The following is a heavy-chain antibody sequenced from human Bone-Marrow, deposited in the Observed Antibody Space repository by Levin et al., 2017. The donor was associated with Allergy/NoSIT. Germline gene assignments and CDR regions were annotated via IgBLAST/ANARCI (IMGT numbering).Heavy chain of an antibody. J-gene: IGHJ4*02. D-gene: IGHD3-10*01. V-gene: IGHV3-48*02. CDR2: ISSRSSDRNTI. Sequence: GSLRLSCAASGLTFSSHNMNWVRQAPGKGLEWVSYISSRSSDRNTIYYADSVKGRFTISRDDARNSLFLQMNSLRDDDTAVYYCATTNSFYYGSGSVYWGQGTLVTVSS. CDR1: GLTFSSHN. CDR3: ATTNSFYYGSGSVY.